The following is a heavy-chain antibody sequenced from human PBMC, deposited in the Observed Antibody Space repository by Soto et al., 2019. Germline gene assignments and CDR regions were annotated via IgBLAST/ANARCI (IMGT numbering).Heavy chain of an antibody. CDR1: GYTFTAYA. CDR3: TRSAISPYGRLIGPFDY. CDR2: INPANGNT. Sequence: QVQLAQSGAEERKPGASVKVSCEATGYTFTAYAMHWVRQAPGQRLEWMGWINPANGNTKYSQKFQGRLTITSDTSAKPGYIELNILSSEDTAMYYCTRSAISPYGRLIGPFDYRCQGNLVTVSS. J-gene: IGHJ4*02. D-gene: IGHD3-16*02. V-gene: IGHV1-3*05.